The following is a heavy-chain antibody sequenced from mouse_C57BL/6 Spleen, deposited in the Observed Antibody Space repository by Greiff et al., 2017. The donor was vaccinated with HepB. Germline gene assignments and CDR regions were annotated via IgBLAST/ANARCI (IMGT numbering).Heavy chain of an antibody. CDR1: GYTFTSYW. CDR2: INPSNGGT. CDR3: ARRDYYGSRTGGYYAMDY. Sequence: QVQLQQPGTELVKPGASVKLSCKASGYTFTSYWMHWVKQRPGQGLEWIGNINPSNGGTNYNEKFKNKATLTVDKSSSTAYMQLSSLTSEDSAVYYCARRDYYGSRTGGYYAMDYWGQGTSVTVSS. D-gene: IGHD1-1*01. V-gene: IGHV1-53*01. J-gene: IGHJ4*01.